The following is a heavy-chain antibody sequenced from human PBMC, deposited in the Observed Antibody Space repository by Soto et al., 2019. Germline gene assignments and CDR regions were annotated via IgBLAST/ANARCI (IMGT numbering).Heavy chain of an antibody. CDR3: AREYSYGPYDY. V-gene: IGHV3-30-3*01. CDR2: ISYDGSNK. J-gene: IGHJ4*02. D-gene: IGHD5-18*01. Sequence: WGSLRLSCAASGFTFISYAMHWFRQSPGKGREWVAVISYDGSNKYYADSVKGRFTISRDNSKNTLYLQMNSLRAEDTAVYYCAREYSYGPYDYWGQGTLVTVSS. CDR1: GFTFISYA.